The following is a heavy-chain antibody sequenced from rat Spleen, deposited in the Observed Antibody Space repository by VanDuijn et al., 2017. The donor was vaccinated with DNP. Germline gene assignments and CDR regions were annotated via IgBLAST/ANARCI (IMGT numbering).Heavy chain of an antibody. V-gene: IGHV5-22*01. CDR1: GFTFSDYY. D-gene: IGHD4-3*01. CDR3: ARWNSGHFDY. Sequence: EVQLVESGGDLVQPGRSLKLFCAASGFTFSDYYMAWIRQAPTMGLEWVAYIRYDGGSTKYGDSVKGRFTISRDNAKNTLYLQMSSLRSEDIATYYCARWNSGHFDYWGQGVMVPVSS. J-gene: IGHJ2*01. CDR2: IRYDGGST.